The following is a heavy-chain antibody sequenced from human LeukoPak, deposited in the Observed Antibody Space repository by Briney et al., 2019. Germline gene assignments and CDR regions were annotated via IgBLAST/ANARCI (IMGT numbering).Heavy chain of an antibody. V-gene: IGHV3-30*02. Sequence: GGSLRLSCAASGFTFSRYSMNWVRQAPGKGLEWVAFIRYDGSNKYYADSVKGRFTISRDNSKNTLYLQMNSLRAEDTAVYYCAKSLHSYADNWFDPWGQGTLVTVSS. D-gene: IGHD4-11*01. CDR1: GFTFSRYS. CDR3: AKSLHSYADNWFDP. CDR2: IRYDGSNK. J-gene: IGHJ5*02.